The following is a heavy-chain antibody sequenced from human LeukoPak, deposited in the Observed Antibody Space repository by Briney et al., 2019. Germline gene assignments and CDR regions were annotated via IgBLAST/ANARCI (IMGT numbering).Heavy chain of an antibody. CDR1: GFTFGDYG. D-gene: IGHD2-15*01. V-gene: IGHV3-20*04. CDR3: ARVGDYCSGGSCYYYFDY. J-gene: IGHJ4*02. CDR2: ISWNGGSR. Sequence: PGRSLRLSCAASGFTFGDYGMSWVRQAPGKGLEWVSRISWNGGSRGYADSVKGRFTISRDNAKNSLYLQMNSLRGEDTGLYFCARVGDYCSGGSCYYYFDYWRQGTVVTVS.